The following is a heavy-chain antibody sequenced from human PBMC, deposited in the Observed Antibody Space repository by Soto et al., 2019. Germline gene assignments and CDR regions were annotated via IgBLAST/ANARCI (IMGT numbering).Heavy chain of an antibody. CDR1: DDSISSSNYY. CDR2: ISYSGTT. V-gene: IGHV4-39*01. Sequence: QLQLQESGPGQVKPSETLSLTCTVSDDSISSSNYYWGWIRQPPGKALEWIGSISYSGTTYISPSLVSRVTISIDPSKNQFSLNLHSVTAPDAAVYFCARQLRNGFWSGYFSTPDYCDCWGQGTLVTVSS. D-gene: IGHD3-3*01. J-gene: IGHJ4*02. CDR3: ARQLRNGFWSGYFSTPDYCDC.